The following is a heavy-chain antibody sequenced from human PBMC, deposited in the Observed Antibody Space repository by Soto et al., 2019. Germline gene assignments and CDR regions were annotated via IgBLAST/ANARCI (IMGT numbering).Heavy chain of an antibody. D-gene: IGHD3-22*01. Sequence: VEYRRLSCAASGFTFSSYWMSWVRQAPGKGLEWVANIKQDGSEKYYVDSVKGRFTISRDNAKNSLYLQMNSLRAEDTAVYYCAISPSYYYDSSGYYPFDYWGQGTLVTVSS. CDR1: GFTFSSYW. CDR3: AISPSYYYDSSGYYPFDY. CDR2: IKQDGSEK. V-gene: IGHV3-7*01. J-gene: IGHJ4*02.